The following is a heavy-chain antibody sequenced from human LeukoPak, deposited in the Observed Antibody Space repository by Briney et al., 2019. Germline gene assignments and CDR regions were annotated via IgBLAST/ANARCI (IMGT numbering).Heavy chain of an antibody. V-gene: IGHV3-23*01. CDR3: AKESSIMTS. D-gene: IGHD3-10*01. CDR2: ISGSGDST. Sequence: GGSLRLSCAGSGFIFSSYAMSWVRQAPGKGLEWVSAISGSGDSTYYADSVKGRFTISRDNSMNTLYLQMNSLRAEDTAVYYCAKESSIMTSWGQGTLVTVSS. J-gene: IGHJ5*02. CDR1: GFIFSSYA.